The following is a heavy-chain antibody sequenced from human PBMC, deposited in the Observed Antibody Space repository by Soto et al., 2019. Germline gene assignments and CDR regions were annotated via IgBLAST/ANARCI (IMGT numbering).Heavy chain of an antibody. D-gene: IGHD1-26*01. CDR2: INHSGST. J-gene: IGHJ4*02. Sequence: SETLSLTCAVYGGSFSGYIWTWFRQSPGKGLQWIGQINHSGSTYYNPSLKSRVTISLYTSSDQFSPELSSVTAADTAVYYCARGLFSESSYSGGWYYFDNWSQGSLVTVSS. CDR3: ARGLFSESSYSGGWYYFDN. CDR1: GGSFSGYI. V-gene: IGHV4-34*01.